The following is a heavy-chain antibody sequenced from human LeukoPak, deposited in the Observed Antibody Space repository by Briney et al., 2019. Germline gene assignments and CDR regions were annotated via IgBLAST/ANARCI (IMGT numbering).Heavy chain of an antibody. CDR3: AREVAVAGSFDY. V-gene: IGHV4-59*12. J-gene: IGHJ4*02. Sequence: PSETLSLTCSVSGGSISSSYWSWIRQPPGRGLEWIGYSYYTGDSNYSPSLKSRVTISFATSKNQFSLKLSSVTAADTAVYYCAREVAVAGSFDYWGQGTLVTVSS. D-gene: IGHD6-19*01. CDR1: GGSISSSY. CDR2: SYYTGDS.